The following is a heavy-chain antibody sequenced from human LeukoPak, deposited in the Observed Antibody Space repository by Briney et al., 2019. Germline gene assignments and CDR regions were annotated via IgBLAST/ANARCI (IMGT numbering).Heavy chain of an antibody. J-gene: IGHJ2*01. CDR3: ARDYRDIVVGAVEAVLPGYWYFDL. Sequence: SETLSLTCTVSGGSISSSSYYWGWIRQPPGKGLEWIGSIYYSGSTYYNPSLKSRVTMSVDTSKNQFSLKLSSVTAADTAVYYCARDYRDIVVGAVEAVLPGYWYFDLWGRGTLVTVSS. CDR1: GGSISSSSYY. V-gene: IGHV4-39*07. CDR2: IYYSGST. D-gene: IGHD2-2*01.